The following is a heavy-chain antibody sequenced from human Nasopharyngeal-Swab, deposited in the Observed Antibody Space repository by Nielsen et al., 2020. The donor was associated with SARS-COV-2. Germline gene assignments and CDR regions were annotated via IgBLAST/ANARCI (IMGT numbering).Heavy chain of an antibody. V-gene: IGHV3-74*01. J-gene: IGHJ5*02. CDR2: INSDGSST. CDR1: GFTFSSYW. Sequence: GESLRLSCAASGFTFSSYWMHWVRQAPGKGLVWVSRINSDGSSTSYADSVKGRFTISRDNAKNTLYLQMNSLRAEDTAVYFCSKLFPWGFDPWGQGTLVTVSS. CDR3: SKLFPWGFDP. D-gene: IGHD2-21*01.